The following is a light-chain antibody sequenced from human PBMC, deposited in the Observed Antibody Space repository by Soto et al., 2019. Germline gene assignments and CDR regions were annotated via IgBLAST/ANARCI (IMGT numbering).Light chain of an antibody. CDR2: AAS. V-gene: IGKV1-6*01. Sequence: AIQMTQSPSSLSASVGDRVTITCRTSQGIRNDLGWYQQKPEKAPKLLIYAASSLQSGVPSSFSGSGSGTDFILTISSLQPDDFATYNCLLDYNYPWTFGQGNKVEIK. CDR1: QGIRND. J-gene: IGKJ1*01. CDR3: LLDYNYPWT.